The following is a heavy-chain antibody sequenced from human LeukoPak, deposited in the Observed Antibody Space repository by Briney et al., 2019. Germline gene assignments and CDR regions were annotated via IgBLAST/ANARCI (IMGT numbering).Heavy chain of an antibody. CDR1: GGSFSGYY. CDR2: INHSGST. J-gene: IGHJ5*02. CDR3: ARSTMVRGVILRWFDP. D-gene: IGHD3-10*01. V-gene: IGHV4-34*01. Sequence: SETLSLTCAVYGGSFSGYYWSWIRQPPGKGLEWIGEINHSGSTNYNPSLKSRVTISVDTSKNQFSLKLSSVTAADTAVYYCARSTMVRGVILRWFDPWGQGTLVTVSS.